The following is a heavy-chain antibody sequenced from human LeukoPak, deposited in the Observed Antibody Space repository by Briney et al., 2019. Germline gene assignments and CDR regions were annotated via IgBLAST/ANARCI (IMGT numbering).Heavy chain of an antibody. CDR1: GGSISSSSYY. CDR2: IYYSGST. J-gene: IGHJ3*02. CDR3: ARDPETESGYPDAFDI. V-gene: IGHV4-39*07. Sequence: TSETLSLTCTVSGGSISSSSYYWGWIRQPPGKGLEWIGSIYYSGSTYYNPSLKSRVTISVDTSKNQFSLKLSSVTAADTAVYYCARDPETESGYPDAFDIWGQGTMVTVSS. D-gene: IGHD3-22*01.